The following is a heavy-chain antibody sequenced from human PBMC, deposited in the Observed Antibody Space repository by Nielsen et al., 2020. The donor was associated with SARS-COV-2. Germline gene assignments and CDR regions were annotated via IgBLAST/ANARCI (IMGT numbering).Heavy chain of an antibody. Sequence: GGSLRLSCAASGFTFSSYGMHWVRQAPGKGLEWVAVISYDGSNKYYADSVKGRFTISRDNSKNTLYLQMNSLRAEDTVVYYCARGLGSGRWYYYGMDVWGQGTTVTVSS. CDR3: ARGLGSGRWYYYGMDV. D-gene: IGHD3-10*01. CDR1: GFTFSSYG. J-gene: IGHJ6*02. CDR2: ISYDGSNK. V-gene: IGHV3-30*03.